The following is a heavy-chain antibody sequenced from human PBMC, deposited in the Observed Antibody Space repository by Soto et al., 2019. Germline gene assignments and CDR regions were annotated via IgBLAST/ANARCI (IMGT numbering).Heavy chain of an antibody. CDR2: ISTRGTP. V-gene: IGHV4-30-4*01. Sequence: QVQLQESGPGLVKPSQTLSLICTVSGDSISSDNYFWSWIRQPPGQGLEWVGYISTRGTPYYNPSLKSRVTISRDPSMNRFSMDMYSVTATDTAVYYCAREVNVVALSDAFDIWGQGTMVSVSS. CDR1: GDSISSDNYF. D-gene: IGHD2-8*01. CDR3: AREVNVVALSDAFDI. J-gene: IGHJ3*02.